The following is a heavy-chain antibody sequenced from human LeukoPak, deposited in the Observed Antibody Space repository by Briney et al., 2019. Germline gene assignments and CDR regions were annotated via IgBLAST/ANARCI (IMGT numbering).Heavy chain of an antibody. CDR2: ISSSSSTI. V-gene: IGHV3-48*02. J-gene: IGHJ3*02. Sequence: GGSLRLSCAASGFTFSSYSMSWVRQAPGKGLEWVSYISSSSSTIYYADSVKGRFTIPRDNAKNSLYLQMNSLRDEDTAVYYCARTYYYDSSGFWAFDIWGQGTMVTVSS. D-gene: IGHD3-22*01. CDR1: GFTFSSYS. CDR3: ARTYYYDSSGFWAFDI.